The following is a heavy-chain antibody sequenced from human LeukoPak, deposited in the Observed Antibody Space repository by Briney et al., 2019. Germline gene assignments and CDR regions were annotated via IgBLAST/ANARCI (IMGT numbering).Heavy chain of an antibody. CDR3: ARYCTNGVCRRGDY. J-gene: IGHJ4*02. D-gene: IGHD2-8*01. CDR1: GGTFSSYA. Sequence: SVKVSCKASGGTFSSYAISWVRQAPGQGLEWMGRIIPILGIANYAQKFQGRVTITADKPTSTAYMELSSLRSEDTAVYYCARYCTNGVCRRGDYWGQGTLVTVSS. CDR2: IIPILGIA. V-gene: IGHV1-69*04.